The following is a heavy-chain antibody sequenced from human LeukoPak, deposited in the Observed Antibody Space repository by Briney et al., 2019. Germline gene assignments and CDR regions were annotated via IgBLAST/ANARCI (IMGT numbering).Heavy chain of an antibody. CDR3: ARLIANRFDY. Sequence: GESLKISCKASGCSFSGYWIGWVRQMPGKGLEWMGIIYPGDSDTKYSPSFQGQVTISADKSITTAYLQWGSLKASDTAMYYCARLIANRFDYWGQGILVTVSS. J-gene: IGHJ4*02. D-gene: IGHD2-15*01. CDR1: GCSFSGYW. CDR2: IYPGDSDT. V-gene: IGHV5-51*01.